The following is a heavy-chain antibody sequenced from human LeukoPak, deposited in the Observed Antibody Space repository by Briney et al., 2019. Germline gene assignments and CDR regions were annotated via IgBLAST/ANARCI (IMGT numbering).Heavy chain of an antibody. CDR1: GFTFSSYG. Sequence: GGSLRLSCAASGFTFSSYGMHWVRQAPGKGLEWVAVISYDGSNKYYADSVKGRFTISRDDSKNTLYLQMNSLRAEDTAVYYCAREPYDSSGLDYWGQGTLVTVSS. J-gene: IGHJ4*02. V-gene: IGHV3-30*12. D-gene: IGHD3-22*01. CDR2: ISYDGSNK. CDR3: AREPYDSSGLDY.